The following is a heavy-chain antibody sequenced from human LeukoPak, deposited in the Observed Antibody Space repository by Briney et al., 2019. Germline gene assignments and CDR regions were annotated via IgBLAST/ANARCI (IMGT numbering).Heavy chain of an antibody. J-gene: IGHJ4*02. V-gene: IGHV3-53*01. CDR3: ARESCSGGSCYYFDY. D-gene: IGHD2-15*01. CDR1: GFSVTNNY. Sequence: PGGSLRLSCAVSGFSVTNNYMSWVRQAPGKGLEWVSVFYVGGATYYADSVKGRFTISRDNSENTLYLQMKSLRAEDTAVYYCARESCSGGSCYYFDYWGQGTLVTVSS. CDR2: FYVGGAT.